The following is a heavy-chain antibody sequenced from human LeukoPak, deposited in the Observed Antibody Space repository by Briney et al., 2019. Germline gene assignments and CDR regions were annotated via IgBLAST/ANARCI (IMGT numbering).Heavy chain of an antibody. CDR1: GGSISSYY. V-gene: IGHV4-59*01. Sequence: SETLSLTCTVSGGSISSYYWSWIRQPPGKGLEWIGYIYYSGSTNYNPSLKSRVTISVDTSKNQFTLKMSSATAAETAVYYCARVGCSGGRCYSGGFDYWGQGTLVTVSS. J-gene: IGHJ4*02. CDR2: IYYSGST. CDR3: ARVGCSGGRCYSGGFDY. D-gene: IGHD2-15*01.